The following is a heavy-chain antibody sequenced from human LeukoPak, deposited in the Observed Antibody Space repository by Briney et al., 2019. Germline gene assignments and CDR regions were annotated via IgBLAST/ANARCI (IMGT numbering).Heavy chain of an antibody. D-gene: IGHD6-6*01. V-gene: IGHV3-7*01. CDR2: IKQDGSEK. Sequence: PGGSLRLSCAASGFTFSSYWMSWVRQAPGKGLEWVANIKQDGSEKYYVDSVKGRFTISRGNAKNSLYLQMNSLRAEDTAVYYCARSIAARPWYYYYYMDVWGKGTTVTVSS. J-gene: IGHJ6*03. CDR3: ARSIAARPWYYYYYMDV. CDR1: GFTFSSYW.